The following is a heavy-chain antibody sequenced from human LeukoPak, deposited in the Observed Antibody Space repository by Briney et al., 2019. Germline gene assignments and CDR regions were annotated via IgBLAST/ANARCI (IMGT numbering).Heavy chain of an antibody. CDR1: GFTFDDYA. Sequence: PGRSLRLSCAASGFTFDDYAMHWVRQAPGKGLEWVSGISWNSGSIGYADSVKGRFTISRGNAKNSLYLQMNSLRAEDTALYYCAKELYDILTGYYYYYGMDVWGQGTTVTVSS. J-gene: IGHJ6*02. V-gene: IGHV3-9*01. CDR3: AKELYDILTGYYYYYGMDV. D-gene: IGHD3-9*01. CDR2: ISWNSGSI.